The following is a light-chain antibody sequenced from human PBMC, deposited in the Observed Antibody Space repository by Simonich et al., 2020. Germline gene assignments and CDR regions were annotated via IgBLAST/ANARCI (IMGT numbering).Light chain of an antibody. CDR2: EDN. Sequence: NFMLSQPHSVSESPGKTVTISCTRSSGSIASNYVQWYQQRPGSAPTTVIDEDNQRPSGVPDRFSGSIDSSSNSASLTISGLKTEDEADYCCQSYDSSNQVFGGGTKLTVL. CDR1: SGSIASNY. V-gene: IGLV6-57*03. CDR3: QSYDSSNQV. J-gene: IGLJ3*02.